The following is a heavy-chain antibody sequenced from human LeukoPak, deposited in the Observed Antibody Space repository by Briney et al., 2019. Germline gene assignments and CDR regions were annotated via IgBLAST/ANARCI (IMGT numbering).Heavy chain of an antibody. CDR2: LSGSGGGT. J-gene: IGHJ4*02. D-gene: IGHD3-3*01. CDR1: GFTFSNHA. V-gene: IGHV3-23*01. CDR3: ARDGGYDFWSGYYQDY. Sequence: GGSLRLSCAASGFTFSNHAMSWVRQAPGKGLEWVSSLSGSGGGTYHADSVKGRFTISRDNSKNTLYLQMNSLRAEDTAVYYCARDGGYDFWSGYYQDYWGQGTLVTVSS.